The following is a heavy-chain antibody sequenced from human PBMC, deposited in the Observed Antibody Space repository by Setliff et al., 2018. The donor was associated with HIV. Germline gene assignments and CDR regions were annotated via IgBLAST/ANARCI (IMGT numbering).Heavy chain of an antibody. CDR3: ARLAHPRYSGNYYGTSAGTFDY. J-gene: IGHJ4*02. V-gene: IGHV3-74*01. CDR1: RFTFSSYA. Sequence: GGSLRLSCAASRFTFSSYAMSWVRQAPGKGLVWVSRINSDGSSTSYADSVKGRFSISRDNAKNTLYLQMNSLRAEDTAVYYCARLAHPRYSGNYYGTSAGTFDYWRQGTLVTASS. D-gene: IGHD1-26*01. CDR2: INSDGSST.